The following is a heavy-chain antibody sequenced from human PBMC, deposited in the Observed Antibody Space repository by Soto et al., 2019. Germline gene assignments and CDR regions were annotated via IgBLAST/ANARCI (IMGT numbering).Heavy chain of an antibody. Sequence: ASVKVSCKASGGTFSSYAISWVRQAPGQGLEWMGGIIPTFGTANYAQKFQGRVTITADESTSTAYMELSSLRSEDTAVYYCARGPYYDFWSGYWYYFDYWGQGTLVTVSS. CDR2: IIPTFGTA. J-gene: IGHJ4*02. V-gene: IGHV1-69*13. D-gene: IGHD3-3*01. CDR1: GGTFSSYA. CDR3: ARGPYYDFWSGYWYYFDY.